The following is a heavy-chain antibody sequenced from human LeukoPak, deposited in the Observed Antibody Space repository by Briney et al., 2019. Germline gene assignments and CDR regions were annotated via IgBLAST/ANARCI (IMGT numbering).Heavy chain of an antibody. D-gene: IGHD2-2*01. CDR3: ARGAYIVVVPAAPCGMDV. CDR2: INHSGST. J-gene: IGHJ6*02. Sequence: SETLSLTCAVYGGSFSGYYWSWIRQPPGKGLEWIGEINHSGSTNYNPSLKSRVTISVDTSKNQFSLKLSPVTAADTAVYYCARGAYIVVVPAAPCGMDVWGQGTTVTVSS. CDR1: GGSFSGYY. V-gene: IGHV4-34*01.